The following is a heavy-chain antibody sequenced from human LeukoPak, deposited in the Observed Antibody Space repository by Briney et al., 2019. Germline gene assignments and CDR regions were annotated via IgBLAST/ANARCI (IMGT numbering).Heavy chain of an antibody. CDR3: AREFRTSTWSFDAFDL. J-gene: IGHJ3*01. V-gene: IGHV1-2*02. Sequence: ASVKVSRKAARYTLIDYAMQWVRQAPGQGLEWMGWIIPHSGATTYTQNLQGRVTVPRDTSISTAYMEMTRMRSDDTAVYYCAREFRTSTWSFDAFDLWGQGTMVTVSS. D-gene: IGHD1/OR15-1a*01. CDR2: IIPHSGAT. CDR1: RYTLIDYA.